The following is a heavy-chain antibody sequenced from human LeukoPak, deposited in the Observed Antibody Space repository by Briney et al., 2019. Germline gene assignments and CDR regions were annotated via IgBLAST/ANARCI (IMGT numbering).Heavy chain of an antibody. J-gene: IGHJ4*02. CDR1: GFTFSSYA. D-gene: IGHD3-16*01. CDR2: ISGSGGST. V-gene: IGHV3-23*01. Sequence: PGGSLRLSCPASGFTFSSYAMSWVRQAPGKGLEWVSAISGSGGSTYYADSVKGRFTISRDNSKNTLYLQMNSLRAEDTAVYYCAKDNFRGISPQDYWGQGTLVTVSS. CDR3: AKDNFRGISPQDY.